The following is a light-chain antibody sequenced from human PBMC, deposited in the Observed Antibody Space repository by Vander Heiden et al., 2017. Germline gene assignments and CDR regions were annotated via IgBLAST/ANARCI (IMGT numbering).Light chain of an antibody. CDR1: QDISNY. Sequence: DIQMTQSPPSLSASVGDRVTITCQARQDISNYLNWYQLKPGKAPKLLIYDASNLETGFPSMFSRSGSGTDFTVTISSLHPEDIATYYCQQYDNLLFTFGPGTKVDIK. V-gene: IGKV1-33*01. CDR2: DAS. CDR3: QQYDNLLFT. J-gene: IGKJ3*01.